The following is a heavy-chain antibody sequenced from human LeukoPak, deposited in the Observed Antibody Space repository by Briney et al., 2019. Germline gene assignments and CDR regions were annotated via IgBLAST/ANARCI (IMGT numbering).Heavy chain of an antibody. CDR2: ISGSGGST. Sequence: GGSLRLSCAASGFTFSSYPMSWVRQAPGKGLEWVSAISGSGGSTYYADSVKGRFTISRDNSKNTLYLQMDSLRAEDTAVYYCAKTYLAELDYWGQGTLVTVSS. D-gene: IGHD2-2*01. CDR3: AKTYLAELDY. J-gene: IGHJ4*02. V-gene: IGHV3-23*01. CDR1: GFTFSSYP.